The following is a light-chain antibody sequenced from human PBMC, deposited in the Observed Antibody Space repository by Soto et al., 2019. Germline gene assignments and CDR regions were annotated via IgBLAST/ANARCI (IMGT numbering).Light chain of an antibody. CDR3: QQRSNWPHSIT. J-gene: IGKJ5*01. Sequence: EIVMTQSPVTLSVSPGERATLSCRASQSINSNLAWYQQKPGQAPSLLIYGAFTRATGIPARFSGSGSETDFTLTISSLEPEDFAVYYCQQRSNWPHSITFGQGTRLEI. V-gene: IGKV3-11*01. CDR1: QSINSN. CDR2: GAF.